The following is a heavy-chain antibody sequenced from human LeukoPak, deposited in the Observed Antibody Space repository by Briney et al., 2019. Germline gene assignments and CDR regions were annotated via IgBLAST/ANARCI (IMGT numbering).Heavy chain of an antibody. CDR2: IYTSGST. CDR1: GGSISSGSYY. Sequence: SQTLSLTCTVSGGSISSGSYYWSWIRQPAGEGLEWIGRIYTSGSTNYNPSLKSRVTISVDTSKNQFSLKLSSVTAADTAVYYCARGNSKLNYYYYYMDVWGKGTTVTVSS. V-gene: IGHV4-61*02. D-gene: IGHD4-11*01. J-gene: IGHJ6*03. CDR3: ARGNSKLNYYYYYMDV.